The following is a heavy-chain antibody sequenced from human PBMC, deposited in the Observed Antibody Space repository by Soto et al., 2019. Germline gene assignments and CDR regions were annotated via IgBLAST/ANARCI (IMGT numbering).Heavy chain of an antibody. CDR3: ARDGSGYRSRASPMDV. CDR2: IIPIFGTA. V-gene: IGHV1-69*13. CDR1: GDTFSSYA. Sequence: ASVKVSCKASGDTFSSYAISWVRQAPGQGLEWMGGIIPIFGTANYAQKFQGRVTITADESTSTAYMELSSLTSEDTAVYYCARDGSGYRSRASPMDVWGQGTTVTVSS. D-gene: IGHD3-22*01. J-gene: IGHJ6*02.